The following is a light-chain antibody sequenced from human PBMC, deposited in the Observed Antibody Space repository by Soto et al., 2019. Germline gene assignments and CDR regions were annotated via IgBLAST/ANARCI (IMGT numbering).Light chain of an antibody. Sequence: QAVVTQPPSVSGAPGQRVTISCTGRSSNIGAGYDVHWYQHLPGTAPKLLIFDNSNRPSGVPDRFSGSKSGTSASLAITGLQAEDEADYYCQSYDNSLSGVVFGGGTQLTVL. V-gene: IGLV1-40*01. CDR3: QSYDNSLSGVV. J-gene: IGLJ2*01. CDR2: DNS. CDR1: SSNIGAGYD.